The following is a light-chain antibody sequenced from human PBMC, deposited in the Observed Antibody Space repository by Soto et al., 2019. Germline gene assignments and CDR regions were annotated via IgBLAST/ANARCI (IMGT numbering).Light chain of an antibody. CDR2: EVS. CDR1: SSDVGGYNY. V-gene: IGLV2-14*01. J-gene: IGLJ3*02. Sequence: QSALTQPASVSRSPGQSITISCTGTSSDVGGYNYVSRYQKHPGKAPKLIIYEVSNRTSGVSNRFSGSKSGNTASPTISGLQAEDEADYYCSSYTSSSTRVFGGGTKLTVL. CDR3: SSYTSSSTRV.